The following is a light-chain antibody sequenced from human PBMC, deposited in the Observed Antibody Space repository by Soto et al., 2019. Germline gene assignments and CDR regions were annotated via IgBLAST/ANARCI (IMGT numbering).Light chain of an antibody. CDR1: KSNIGHNY. Sequence: QAVVTQPPSASGTPGQEVTMSCSGGKSNIGHNYVYWYQQLPGRAPKLLMYRNDQRPLGVPDRFSGSKSGTSASLDISGLRSEDEAAYYCASWDDSLSVGVFGGGTKLTVL. CDR2: RND. CDR3: ASWDDSLSVGV. J-gene: IGLJ3*02. V-gene: IGLV1-47*01.